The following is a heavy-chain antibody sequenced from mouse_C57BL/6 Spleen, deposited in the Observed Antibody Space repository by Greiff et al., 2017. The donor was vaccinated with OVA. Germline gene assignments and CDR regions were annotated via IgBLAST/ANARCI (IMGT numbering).Heavy chain of an antibody. J-gene: IGHJ4*01. CDR1: GYTFTDYY. V-gene: IGHV1-19*01. Sequence: VQLKESGPVLVKPGASVKMSCKASGYTFTDYYMNWVKQSHGKSLEWIGVINPYNGGTSYNQKFKGKATLTVDKSSSTAYMELNSLTSEDSAVYYCARLPLYAMDYWGQGTSVTVSS. CDR3: ARLPLYAMDY. D-gene: IGHD2-2*01. CDR2: INPYNGGT.